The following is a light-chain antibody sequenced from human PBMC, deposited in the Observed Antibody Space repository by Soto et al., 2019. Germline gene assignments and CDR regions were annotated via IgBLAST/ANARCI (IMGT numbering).Light chain of an antibody. Sequence: QSALAQPRSVSGSPGQSVTISCSGTSSDVGGYNSVSWYQQFPGKAPKLMIYDVTKRTSGVHDRFSGSKSGNTASLTISGHQAEDEADYYCCSYAASYTLVFGGGTKLTVL. J-gene: IGLJ2*01. V-gene: IGLV2-11*01. CDR1: SSDVGGYNS. CDR2: DVT. CDR3: CSYAASYTLV.